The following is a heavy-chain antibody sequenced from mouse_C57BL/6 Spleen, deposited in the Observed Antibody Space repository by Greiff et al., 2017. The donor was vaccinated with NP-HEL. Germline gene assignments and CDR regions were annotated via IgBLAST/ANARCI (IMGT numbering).Heavy chain of an antibody. D-gene: IGHD3-2*02. J-gene: IGHJ2*01. V-gene: IGHV1-52*01. CDR3: ARMEQDSSGYFDY. CDR2: IDPSDSET. CDR1: GYTFTSYW. Sequence: QVQLQQPGAELVRPGSSVKLSCKASGYTFTSYWMHWVKQRPIQGLEWIGNIDPSDSETHYNQKFKDKATLTVDKSSSTAYMQLSSLTSEDSAVYYCARMEQDSSGYFDYWGQGTTLTVSS.